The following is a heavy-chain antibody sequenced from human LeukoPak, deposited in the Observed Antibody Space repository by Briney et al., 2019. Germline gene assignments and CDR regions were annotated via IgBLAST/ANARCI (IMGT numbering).Heavy chain of an antibody. V-gene: IGHV3-23*01. CDR1: GFTFSNYA. D-gene: IGHD5-24*01. Sequence: GGSLRLSCAASGFTFSNYAMNWVRQAPGKGLEWVSTIGSSGGSTYYADSVKGRFTISRDNSKNTLYLQMNSLRAEDTAVYYCAKVFRDGYNYPVDYWGQGTLVTVSS. CDR3: AKVFRDGYNYPVDY. CDR2: IGSSGGST. J-gene: IGHJ4*02.